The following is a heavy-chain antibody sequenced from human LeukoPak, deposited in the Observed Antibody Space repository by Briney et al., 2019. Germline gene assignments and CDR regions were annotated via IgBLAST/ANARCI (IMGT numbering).Heavy chain of an antibody. J-gene: IGHJ4*02. D-gene: IGHD1-26*01. CDR3: AKDGALASVGASTRGTFDY. CDR2: ISGSGGST. V-gene: IGHV3-23*01. Sequence: AGGSLRLSCAASGFTFSSYEMNWVRQAPGKGLEWVSAISGSGGSTYYADSVKGRFTISRDNSKNTLYLQMNSLRAEDTAVYYCAKDGALASVGASTRGTFDYWGQGTLVTVSS. CDR1: GFTFSSYE.